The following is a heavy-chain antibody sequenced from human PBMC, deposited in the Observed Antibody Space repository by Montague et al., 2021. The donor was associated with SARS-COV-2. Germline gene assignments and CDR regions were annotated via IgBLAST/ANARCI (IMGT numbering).Heavy chain of an antibody. CDR1: GFTFSRYF. Sequence: SLRLSCAASGFTFSRYFMNWVRQAPGKGLEWVSSISTSSSYIYYADSVKGRFTISRDNAKNSLYLQMNSLRAEDTAVYYCARDAYSNYGEGNYFDYWGQGTLVTVSS. CDR2: ISTSSSYI. D-gene: IGHD4-11*01. CDR3: ARDAYSNYGEGNYFDY. V-gene: IGHV3-21*01. J-gene: IGHJ4*02.